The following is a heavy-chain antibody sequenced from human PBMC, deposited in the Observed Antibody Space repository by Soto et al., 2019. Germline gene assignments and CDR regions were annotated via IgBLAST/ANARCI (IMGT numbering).Heavy chain of an antibody. D-gene: IGHD4-17*01. Sequence: QVQLVQSGAEVKKPGSSVKVSCKASGGTFSSYTISWVRQAPGQGLEWMGRIIPILGIANYAQKFQGRVTITADKSTSTAYMERSSLRSEDTAVYYCARVHGDNSYYYYGMDVWGQGTTVTVSS. CDR3: ARVHGDNSYYYYGMDV. J-gene: IGHJ6*02. V-gene: IGHV1-69*02. CDR1: GGTFSSYT. CDR2: IIPILGIA.